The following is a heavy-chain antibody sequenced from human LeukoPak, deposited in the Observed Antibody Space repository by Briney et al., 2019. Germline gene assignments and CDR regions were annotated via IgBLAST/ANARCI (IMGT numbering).Heavy chain of an antibody. CDR2: IFYTGSTT. J-gene: IGHJ4*02. D-gene: IGHD1-1*01. CDR1: GASLTHYY. V-gene: IGHV4-59*01. Sequence: SETLSLTCTVSGASLTHYYWAWIRQSPGKGLEWIGYIFYTGSTTNYNPSLKSRVAMSVDTSKNQFSLHLNYVTAADTAVYYCGRITEWNDLDYWGQGALVTVSS. CDR3: GRITEWNDLDY.